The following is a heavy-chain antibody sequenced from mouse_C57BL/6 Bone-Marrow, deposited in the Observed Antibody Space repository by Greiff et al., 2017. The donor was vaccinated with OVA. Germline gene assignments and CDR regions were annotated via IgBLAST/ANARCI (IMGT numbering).Heavy chain of an antibody. CDR2: LWSGGST. D-gene: IGHD4-1*02. CDR3: ASQLGPPFAY. Sequence: QVQLQQSGPGLVQPSQSLSITCTVSGFSLTSYGVHWVRQSPGKGLEWLGVLWSGGSTDYNAAFISRLSISKDNSKSQVFFKMNSLQADDTAIYYCASQLGPPFAYWGQGTLVTVSA. CDR1: GFSLTSYG. V-gene: IGHV2-2*01. J-gene: IGHJ3*01.